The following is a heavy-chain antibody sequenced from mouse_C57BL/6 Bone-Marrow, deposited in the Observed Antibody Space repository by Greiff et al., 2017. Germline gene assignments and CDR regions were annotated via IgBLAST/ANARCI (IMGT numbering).Heavy chain of an antibody. Sequence: EVHLVESGGGLVKPGGSLKLSCAASGFTFSDYGMHWVRQAPEKGLEWVAYISSGSSTIYYADTVKGRFTISRDNDKNTLFLQMTSLRSEDTAMYYCARQDYYGSSPYYAMDYWGQGTSVTVSS. CDR1: GFTFSDYG. CDR2: ISSGSSTI. J-gene: IGHJ4*01. D-gene: IGHD1-1*01. V-gene: IGHV5-17*01. CDR3: ARQDYYGSSPYYAMDY.